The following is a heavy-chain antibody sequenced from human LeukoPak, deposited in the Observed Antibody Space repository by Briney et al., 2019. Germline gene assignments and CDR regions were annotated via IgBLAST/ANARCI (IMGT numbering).Heavy chain of an antibody. V-gene: IGHV4-38-2*02. CDR1: GYSISSGYY. CDR3: ARDHGYWYFDL. Sequence: PSETLSLTCAVSGYSISSGYYWGWIRQPPGKGLEWIGSIYHSGSTYYNPSLKSRVTISVDTSKNQFSLKLSSVTAADTAVYYCARDHGYWYFDLWGRGTLVTVSS. CDR2: IYHSGST. J-gene: IGHJ2*01.